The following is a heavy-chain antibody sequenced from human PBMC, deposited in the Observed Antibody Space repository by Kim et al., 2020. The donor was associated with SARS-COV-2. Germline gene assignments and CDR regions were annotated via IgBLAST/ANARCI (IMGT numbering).Heavy chain of an antibody. J-gene: IGHJ4*02. D-gene: IGHD3-9*01. CDR1: GGSISSYY. CDR3: ARHEGEGLDWLV. V-gene: IGHV4-59*08. CDR2: IYYSGST. Sequence: SETLSLTCTVSGGSISSYYWSWIRQPPGKGLEWIGYIYYSGSTNYNPSLKSRVTISVDTSKNQFSLKLSSVTAADTAVYYCARHEGEGLDWLVWGQGTLVTVSS.